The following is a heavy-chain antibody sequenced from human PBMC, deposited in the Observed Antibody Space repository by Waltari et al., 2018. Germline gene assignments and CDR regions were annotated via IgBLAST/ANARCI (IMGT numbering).Heavy chain of an antibody. CDR3: GRIAFGDDGGYFQH. Sequence: QLQLQESGPGLVKPSETLSLTCTVSGGSISTNYNGGWIRQPPGKGLEWMGNMQYRGSTFYNPSLKSRVTISLDTSNNQFSLRLSSVGAADTAVYFCGRIAFGDDGGYFQHWGQGTLVTVSS. V-gene: IGHV4-39*01. D-gene: IGHD4-17*01. CDR1: GGSISTNYN. CDR2: MQYRGST. J-gene: IGHJ1*01.